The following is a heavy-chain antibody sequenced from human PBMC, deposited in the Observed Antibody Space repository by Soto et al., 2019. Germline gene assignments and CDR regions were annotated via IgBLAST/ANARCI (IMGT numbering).Heavy chain of an antibody. D-gene: IGHD1-26*01. CDR3: ARERRWEPLLY. CDR2: VSGYNRNT. CDR1: GYTFSNYG. Sequence: QVQLVQSGPEVKKPGASVKVSCKGSGYTFSNYGVTWVRQAPGQGLERLGWVSGYNRNTDYAQKFEDRATMTIDTSTNTAYLELRGLTPDDTAVYYCARERRWEPLLYWGQGTL. V-gene: IGHV1-18*01. J-gene: IGHJ4*02.